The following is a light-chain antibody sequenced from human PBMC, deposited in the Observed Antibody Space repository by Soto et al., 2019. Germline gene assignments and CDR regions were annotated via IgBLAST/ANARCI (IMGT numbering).Light chain of an antibody. J-gene: IGLJ7*01. Sequence: QSALTQPRSVSGSPGQSVTISCTGTSSDVGGYNYVSWYQQHPGKAPKLMIYDVSKRPSGVPDRFSGSKSGNTASLTISGLQAEDEADYYCCSYAGSYTSYVFGPGTQLTVL. V-gene: IGLV2-11*01. CDR2: DVS. CDR3: CSYAGSYTSYV. CDR1: SSDVGGYNY.